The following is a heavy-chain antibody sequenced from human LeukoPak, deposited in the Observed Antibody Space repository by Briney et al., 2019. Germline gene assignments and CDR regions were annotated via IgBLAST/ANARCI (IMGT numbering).Heavy chain of an antibody. CDR1: GYTFTSYG. V-gene: IGHV1-18*01. Sequence: ASVKVSCKASGYTFTSYGISWVRQAPGQGLEWMGWISAYNGNTNYAQKLQGRVTMTTDTSTSTAYMELRSLRSDDTAVYYCARAYIVGATSFDYYYVAVWGKGTTVTVSS. D-gene: IGHD1-26*01. CDR2: ISAYNGNT. J-gene: IGHJ6*03. CDR3: ARAYIVGATSFDYYYVAV.